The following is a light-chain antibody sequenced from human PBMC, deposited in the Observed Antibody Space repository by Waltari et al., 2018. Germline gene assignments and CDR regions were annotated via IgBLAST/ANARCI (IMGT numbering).Light chain of an antibody. V-gene: IGLV2-23*02. CDR1: SSDVGTYNL. J-gene: IGLJ2*01. CDR3: CSYAGSAITV. CDR2: DVN. Sequence: QSALTQPATVSGSPGQSITTSCTGTSSDVGTYNLVSWYQQHPGKAPTLIIYDVNKRPSGVSNRFSGSKSGNTASLTISGLQAADEANYYCCSYAGSAITVFGGGTKVTVL.